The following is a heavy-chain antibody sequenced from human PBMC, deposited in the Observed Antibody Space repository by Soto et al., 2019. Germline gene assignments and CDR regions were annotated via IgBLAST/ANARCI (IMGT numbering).Heavy chain of an antibody. D-gene: IGHD2-2*01. Sequence: PSETLSLTCAVSGGSISSGGYSWSWIRQPPGKGQEWIGYIYHSGSTYYNPSLNSRVTVSVDTSKNQFSLKVTSVTAADTAVYYCARLHGYCISSSCHGHYAMDVWGQGTTVTVS. CDR3: ARLHGYCISSSCHGHYAMDV. CDR1: GGSISSGGYS. V-gene: IGHV4-30-2*03. CDR2: IYHSGST. J-gene: IGHJ6*02.